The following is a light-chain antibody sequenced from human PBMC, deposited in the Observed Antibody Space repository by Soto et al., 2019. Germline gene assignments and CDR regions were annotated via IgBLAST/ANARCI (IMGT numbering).Light chain of an antibody. V-gene: IGKV3-20*01. Sequence: VLTKYTGTLSLSAGERSTVCCMASQSVPLNYLAWYQQKPGQTPKVLIYRGSNRATDIPDRFSGSGSGTDFTLTISRLEPADFAVYYCQQYGSSPLTFGGGTNVDI. CDR2: RGS. CDR1: QSVPLNY. CDR3: QQYGSSPLT. J-gene: IGKJ4*01.